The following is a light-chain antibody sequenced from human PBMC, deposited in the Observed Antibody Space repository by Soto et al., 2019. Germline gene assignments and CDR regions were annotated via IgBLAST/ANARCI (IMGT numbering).Light chain of an antibody. J-gene: IGKJ2*01. CDR2: GAF. Sequence: EIVLTQSPATLSVSPGEGAPLSCRTSQIIGTNLAWYQQKPGQAPRLLIYGAFIRAPGFPVRFRGTGSGSEFTLTISSLKSEDGALYFCQQYDKWPYTFGQGTNLELK. CDR3: QQYDKWPYT. V-gene: IGKV3-15*01. CDR1: QIIGTN.